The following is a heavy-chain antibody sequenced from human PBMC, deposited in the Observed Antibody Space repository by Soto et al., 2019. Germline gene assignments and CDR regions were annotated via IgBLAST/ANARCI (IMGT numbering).Heavy chain of an antibody. Sequence: QVQLVQSGAEVKKPGASVKVSCKASGYTFTSYAMHWGRQAPGQRLEWMGWINAGNGNTKYSQKFQGRVTITSDTSARTDYMELCSLRSEDTAVYYCAREWWGYCSSTSCQHPSYYYYYMDVWGKGTTVTVSS. V-gene: IGHV1-3*01. CDR3: AREWWGYCSSTSCQHPSYYYYYMDV. J-gene: IGHJ6*03. CDR2: INAGNGNT. CDR1: GYTFTSYA. D-gene: IGHD2-2*01.